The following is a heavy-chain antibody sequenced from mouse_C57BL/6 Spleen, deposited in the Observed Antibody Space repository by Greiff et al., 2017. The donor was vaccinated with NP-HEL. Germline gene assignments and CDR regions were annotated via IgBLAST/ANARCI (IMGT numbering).Heavy chain of an antibody. J-gene: IGHJ2*01. CDR2: IDPSDSYT. CDR3: ARDYYGNFEGY. Sequence: QVQLQQPGAELVRPGTSVKLSCKASGYTFTSYWMHWVKQRPGQGLEWIGVIDPSDSYTNYNQKFKGKATLTVDTSSSTAYMQLSSLTSEDSAVYYCARDYYGNFEGYWGQGTTLTVSS. CDR1: GYTFTSYW. V-gene: IGHV1-59*01. D-gene: IGHD2-1*01.